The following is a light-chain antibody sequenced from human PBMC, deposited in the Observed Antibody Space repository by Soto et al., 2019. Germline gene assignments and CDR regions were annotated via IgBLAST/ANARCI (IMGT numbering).Light chain of an antibody. CDR2: AAS. Sequence: DIPLTQSPSFLSASVGDRVTITCRASQGIRSLLTWYQQKPGKAPKLLIYAASTLQSWVPSRFSGGGSGTDFTLTINSRQPEDFATYYCLHFNNFPLTFGGGTKVEVE. CDR3: LHFNNFPLT. J-gene: IGKJ4*01. V-gene: IGKV1-9*01. CDR1: QGIRSL.